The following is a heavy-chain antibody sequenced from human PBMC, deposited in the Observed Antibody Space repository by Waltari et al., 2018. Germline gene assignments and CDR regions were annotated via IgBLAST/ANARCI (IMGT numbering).Heavy chain of an antibody. CDR2: INHAGNI. CDR3: ISGLDYATPM. V-gene: IGHV4-34*01. Sequence: QVQLQQWGAGLLKPSETLSLTCGVRGGSFSSYYWSWIRQSPGKGLEWIGEINHAGNIHYNPYFKSRVTMSIDTARNQFSLEVKSVIAADTAVYARISGLDYATPMWGLGTVVTVSS. D-gene: IGHD5-12*01. J-gene: IGHJ3*01. CDR1: GGSFSSYY.